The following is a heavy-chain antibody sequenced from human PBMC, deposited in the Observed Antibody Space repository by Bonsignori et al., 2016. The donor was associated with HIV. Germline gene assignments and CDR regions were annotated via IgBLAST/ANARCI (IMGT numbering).Heavy chain of an antibody. CDR2: INPNSGGT. CDR3: ARVGGGYYDSSGYDAFDI. V-gene: IGHV1-2*02. J-gene: IGHJ3*02. D-gene: IGHD3-22*01. Sequence: WVRQAPGQGLEWMGWINPNSGGTNYAQKFQGRVTMTRDTSISTAYMELSRLRSDDTAVYYCARVGGGYYDSSGYDAFDIWGQGTMVTVSS.